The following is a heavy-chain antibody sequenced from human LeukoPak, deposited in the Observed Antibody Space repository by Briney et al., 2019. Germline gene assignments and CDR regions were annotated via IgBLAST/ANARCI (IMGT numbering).Heavy chain of an antibody. J-gene: IGHJ4*02. CDR1: GFTFSGYT. Sequence: PGGSLRLSCAASGFTFSGYTMHWVRQAPGKGLEYVSAITSNGGSTYYAISVKGRFTISRDNSKNTLYLQMGSLRAEDMAVYYCARFPTGSGYGYFDYWGQGTLVTVSS. CDR3: ARFPTGSGYGYFDY. V-gene: IGHV3-64*01. CDR2: ITSNGGST. D-gene: IGHD5-12*01.